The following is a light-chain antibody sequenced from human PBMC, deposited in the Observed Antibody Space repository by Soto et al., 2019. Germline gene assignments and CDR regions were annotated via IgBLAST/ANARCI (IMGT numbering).Light chain of an antibody. Sequence: HSALTQPRSESGSPGQSVTISCTGTSSDVGGYDYVSCYQQHPGKAPKLMIYDVTKRPSGVPDRFSGSKSGNTASLTISGLQAEDEADYYCCSYAGSYTYVFGSGTKLTVL. J-gene: IGLJ1*01. CDR1: SSDVGGYDY. CDR2: DVT. V-gene: IGLV2-11*01. CDR3: CSYAGSYTYV.